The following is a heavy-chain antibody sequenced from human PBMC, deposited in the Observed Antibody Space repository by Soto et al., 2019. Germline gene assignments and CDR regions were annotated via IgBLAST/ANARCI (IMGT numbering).Heavy chain of an antibody. CDR2: INAGNGNT. D-gene: IGHD4-17*01. CDR3: ARFPGPTVTTAYYGMDV. CDR1: GYTFTSYA. V-gene: IGHV1-3*01. Sequence: GASVKVSCKASGYTFTSYAMHWVRQAPGQRLEWMGWINAGNGNTKYSQKFQGRVTITRDTSASTAYMELSSLRSEDTAVYYCARFPGPTVTTAYYGMDVWGQGTTVTVSS. J-gene: IGHJ6*02.